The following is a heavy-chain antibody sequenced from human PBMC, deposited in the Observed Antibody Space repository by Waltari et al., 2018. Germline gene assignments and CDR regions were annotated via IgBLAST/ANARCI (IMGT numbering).Heavy chain of an antibody. V-gene: IGHV4-34*01. CDR2: INHSGST. D-gene: IGHD5-18*01. Sequence: QVQLQQWGAGLLKPSETLSLTCAVYGGSFSAYYWSWIHQPPGKGLEWIGEINHSGSTNYNPSLKSRVTISVDTSKNQFSLKLSSVTAADTAVYYCARHGGAVQLGTGWFDPWGQGTLVTVSS. CDR1: GGSFSAYY. J-gene: IGHJ5*02. CDR3: ARHGGAVQLGTGWFDP.